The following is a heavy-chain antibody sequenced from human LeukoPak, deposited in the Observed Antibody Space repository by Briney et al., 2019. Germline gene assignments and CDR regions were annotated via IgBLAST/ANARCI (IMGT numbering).Heavy chain of an antibody. CDR2: ISSDGSIK. CDR3: VKEYHSRGFGAYFDY. CDR1: KFTFSHYG. V-gene: IGHV3-30*18. D-gene: IGHD3-3*01. Sequence: GGSLRLSCTASKFTFSHYGMQWVRQAPGKGLEWVAVISSDGSIKVYADSVKGRFTLSRDNSVNTVDLQMNSLRAEDTAVYYCVKEYHSRGFGAYFDYWGQGTLVTVSS. J-gene: IGHJ4*02.